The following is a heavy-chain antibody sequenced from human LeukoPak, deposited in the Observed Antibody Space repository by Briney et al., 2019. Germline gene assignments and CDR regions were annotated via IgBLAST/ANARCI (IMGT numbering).Heavy chain of an antibody. CDR2: IIPILGIA. CDR1: GGTFSSYT. CDR3: ARMPCSGGSCCPDY. J-gene: IGHJ4*02. Sequence: SVKVSCKASGGTFSSYTISWVRQAPGQGLERMGGIIPILGIANYAQKFQGRVTITADKSTSTAYMELSSLRSEDTAVYYCARMPCSGGSCCPDYWGQGTLVTVSS. D-gene: IGHD2-15*01. V-gene: IGHV1-69*02.